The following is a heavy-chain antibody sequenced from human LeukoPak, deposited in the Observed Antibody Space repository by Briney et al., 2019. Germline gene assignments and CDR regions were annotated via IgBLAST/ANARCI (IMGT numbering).Heavy chain of an antibody. CDR2: IYPRDSDT. Sequence: GDSLKISCEASGYTFTHQWIGWVRQMPGTGLEWVGTIYPRDSDTLYTPSFQGHVSISADTSINTAYLKWRSLEASDTAMYYCARHSDVVGAIWGQGTQATVSS. V-gene: IGHV5-51*01. CDR1: GYTFTHQW. J-gene: IGHJ4*02. D-gene: IGHD3-16*01. CDR3: ARHSDVVGAI.